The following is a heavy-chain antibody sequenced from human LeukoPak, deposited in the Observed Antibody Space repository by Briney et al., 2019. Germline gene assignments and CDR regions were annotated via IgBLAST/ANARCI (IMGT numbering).Heavy chain of an antibody. CDR3: AKDAQQLVGGGIYFDS. CDR1: GFTFSSYA. V-gene: IGHV3-23*01. J-gene: IGHJ4*02. CDR2: MSGTSGNT. Sequence: GGSLRLSCAASGFTFSSYAMSWVRQAPGKGLEWVSTMSGTSGNTDYAASVEGRFTISRDNSKNTLYLQMNSLRAEDTAIYYCAKDAQQLVGGGIYFDSWGQGTLVIVSS. D-gene: IGHD6-13*01.